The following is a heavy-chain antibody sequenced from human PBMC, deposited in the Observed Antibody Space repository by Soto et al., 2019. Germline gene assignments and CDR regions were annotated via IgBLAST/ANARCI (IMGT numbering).Heavy chain of an antibody. CDR2: INHSGST. Sequence: PSETLSLTCAVYGGSFRGYHWSWIRQPPGKGLEWIGEINHSGSTNYNPSLKSRVIISLETSKNQFSLTLTSVTAADTAVYYCARGLSSSATFYHYYGMDVWGQGTTVTVSS. CDR1: GGSFRGYH. CDR3: ARGLSSSATFYHYYGMDV. D-gene: IGHD6-6*01. J-gene: IGHJ6*02. V-gene: IGHV4-34*01.